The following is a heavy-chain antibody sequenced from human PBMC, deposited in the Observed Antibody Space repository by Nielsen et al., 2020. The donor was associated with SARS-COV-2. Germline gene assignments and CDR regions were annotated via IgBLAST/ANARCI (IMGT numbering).Heavy chain of an antibody. CDR1: GFTFDDYA. J-gene: IGHJ4*02. CDR2: ISWNSGSI. D-gene: IGHD6-19*01. V-gene: IGHV3-9*01. Sequence: SLKISCAASGFTFDDYAMHWVRQAPGKGLEWVSGISWNSGSIGYADSVKGRFTISRANAKNSLYLQMNSLRAEDTALYYCAKDRGSGLYYFDYWGQGTLVTVSS. CDR3: AKDRGSGLYYFDY.